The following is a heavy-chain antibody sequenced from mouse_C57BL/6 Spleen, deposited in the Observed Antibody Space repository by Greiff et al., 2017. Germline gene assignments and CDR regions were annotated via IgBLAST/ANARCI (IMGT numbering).Heavy chain of an antibody. CDR1: GYTFTSYW. D-gene: IGHD2-4*01. CDR2: IYPGSGST. CDR3: ARSGSDDYDVWYFDV. V-gene: IGHV1-55*01. J-gene: IGHJ1*03. Sequence: QVQLQQPGAELVKPGASVKMSCKASGYTFTSYWITWVKQRPGQGLEWIGDIYPGSGSTNYNEKFKSKATLTVDTSSSTAYMQLSSLTSEDSAVYYCARSGSDDYDVWYFDVWGTGTTVTVSS.